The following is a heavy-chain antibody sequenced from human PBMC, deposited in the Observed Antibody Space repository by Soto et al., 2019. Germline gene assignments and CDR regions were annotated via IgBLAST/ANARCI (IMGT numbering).Heavy chain of an antibody. CDR2: IYASESA. CDR1: GESINSGGYY. Sequence: QVQLQESGPGLVKASQTLSLICSVSGESINSGGYYWSWIRHHPGKGLEWIGYIYASESAYYNPSLKSRVTISMDTSKNHFAMKLSSVTAADTAVYYCARASSSSSAADYWGQGTLVTVSS. D-gene: IGHD6-6*01. J-gene: IGHJ4*02. V-gene: IGHV4-31*03. CDR3: ARASSSSSAADY.